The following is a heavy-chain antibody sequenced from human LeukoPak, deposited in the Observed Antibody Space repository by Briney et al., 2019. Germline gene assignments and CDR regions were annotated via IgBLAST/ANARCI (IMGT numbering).Heavy chain of an antibody. V-gene: IGHV3-66*02. CDR2: IYSGGST. CDR3: ARDRLSPWQLAQD. J-gene: IGHJ4*02. D-gene: IGHD6-6*01. Sequence: GGSLRLSCAASGFSVSSNYMSWVRQAPGRRLEWVSVIYSGGSTYYADSVKGRFTISRDNSKNTLYLQMSSLRAEDTAVYYCARDRLSPWQLAQDWGQGTLVTVSS. CDR1: GFSVSSNY.